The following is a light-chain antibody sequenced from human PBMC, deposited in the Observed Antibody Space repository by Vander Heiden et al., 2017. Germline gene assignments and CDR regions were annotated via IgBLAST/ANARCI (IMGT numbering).Light chain of an antibody. Sequence: EIVLTHSPGTLSLSPGERATLSCRASQSISSSYLAWYQQKHGQAPRLLIYGASNRATGLPDRFSGSGSGTDFTLTISRLEPEDFAVFFCQQEGSSPYTFGQGTKVEIK. J-gene: IGKJ2*01. CDR3: QQEGSSPYT. V-gene: IGKV3-20*01. CDR2: GAS. CDR1: QSISSSY.